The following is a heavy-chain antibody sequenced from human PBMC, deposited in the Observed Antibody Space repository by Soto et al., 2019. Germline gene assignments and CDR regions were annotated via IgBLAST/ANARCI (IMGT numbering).Heavy chain of an antibody. CDR2: INPKSGGT. D-gene: IGHD2-8*01. CDR3: ARGHSTDCSNGVCSFFYNHEMDV. V-gene: IGHV1-2*04. J-gene: IGHJ6*02. CDR1: GYSFTDYH. Sequence: ASVKVSCKASGYSFTDYHIHWVRQAPGQGLEWLGRINPKSGGTSTAQKFQGWVTMTRDRSISTVYMELTRLRSDDTAVYFCARGHSTDCSNGVCSFFYNHEMDVWGQGTTVTVSS.